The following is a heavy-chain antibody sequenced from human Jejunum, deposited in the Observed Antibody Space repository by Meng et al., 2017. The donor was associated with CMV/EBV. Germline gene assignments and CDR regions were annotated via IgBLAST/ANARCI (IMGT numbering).Heavy chain of an antibody. J-gene: IGHJ4*02. CDR1: GGSIGSGDYY. CDR3: ARGSIFVSFDS. Sequence: QGQLQESGPGLLKPSTAPSLPCFVSGGSIGSGDYYWSWIRQPPGKGLEWIGYIHDTGSTYYNPSLKSRVDISLGTSRNHFSLTLSSVTAEDTAVYYCARGSIFVSFDSWGQGTLVTVSS. V-gene: IGHV4-30-4*08. D-gene: IGHD3-3*01. CDR2: IHDTGST.